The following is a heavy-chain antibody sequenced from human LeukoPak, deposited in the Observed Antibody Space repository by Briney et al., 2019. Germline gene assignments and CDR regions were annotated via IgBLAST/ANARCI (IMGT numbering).Heavy chain of an antibody. CDR2: IDVSGDNT. D-gene: IGHD6-13*01. V-gene: IGHV3-23*01. CDR1: GFTFSNYA. CDR3: ARDLGPRRSPSWYPFDY. Sequence: GGSLRLSCAASGFTFSNYAMSWVRQGPGKGLEWVSAIDVSGDNTYYADSVKGRVTISRDNPKNTVYLQMNSLRAEDTAVYFCARDLGPRRSPSWYPFDYWGQGTLVTVSS. J-gene: IGHJ4*02.